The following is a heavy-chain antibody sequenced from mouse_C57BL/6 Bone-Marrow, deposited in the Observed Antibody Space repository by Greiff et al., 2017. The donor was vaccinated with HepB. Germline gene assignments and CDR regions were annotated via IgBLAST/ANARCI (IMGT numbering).Heavy chain of an antibody. CDR1: GYSITSGYY. Sequence: EVKLQESGPGLVKPSQSLSLTCSVTGYSITSGYYWNWIRQFPGNKLEWMGYISYDGSNNYNPSLKNRISITRDTSKNQFFLKLNSVTTEDTATYYCARGRGTDWGPGTTLTVSS. CDR3: ARGRGTD. V-gene: IGHV3-6*01. CDR2: ISYDGSN. D-gene: IGHD3-3*01. J-gene: IGHJ2*01.